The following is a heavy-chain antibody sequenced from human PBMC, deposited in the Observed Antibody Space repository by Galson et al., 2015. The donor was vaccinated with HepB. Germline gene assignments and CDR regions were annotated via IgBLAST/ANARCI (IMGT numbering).Heavy chain of an antibody. D-gene: IGHD4-17*01. J-gene: IGHJ4*02. V-gene: IGHV3-53*01. Sequence: SLRLSCAASGFTVSSNYMSWVRQAPGKGLEWVSVIYSGGSTYYADSVKGRFTISRDNSKNTLYLQMSSLRAEDTAVYYCARALYGDYGSFDYWGQGTLVTVSS. CDR1: GFTVSSNY. CDR2: IYSGGST. CDR3: ARALYGDYGSFDY.